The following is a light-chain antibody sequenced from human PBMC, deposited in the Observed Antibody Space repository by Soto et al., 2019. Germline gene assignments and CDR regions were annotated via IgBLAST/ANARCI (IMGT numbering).Light chain of an antibody. J-gene: IGKJ4*01. CDR1: QKINTW. CDR3: QQYEIYPLT. V-gene: IGKV1-5*03. Sequence: IQMTQSPSTLSASVGDRVTITCRASQKINTWVAWYQQRPGKAPKLLIYGASSLEPGVPSRFGGSGSGTDLTLTISSLQPDDFATYYCQQYEIYPLTFGGGTQVE. CDR2: GAS.